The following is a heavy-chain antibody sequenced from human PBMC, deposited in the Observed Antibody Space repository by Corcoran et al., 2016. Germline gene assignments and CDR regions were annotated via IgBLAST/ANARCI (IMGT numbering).Heavy chain of an antibody. D-gene: IGHD3-22*01. J-gene: IGHJ4*02. V-gene: IGHV4-34*01. CDR2: INHSGST. CDR3: ARGGFYDSSGYYYPHYFDY. Sequence: QVQLQQWGAGLLKPSETLSLTCAVYGGSFSGYYWSWIRQPPGKGLEWIGEINHSGSTNYNPSLKSRVTISVDTSKNQFSLKLSSVTAADTAVYYCARGGFYDSSGYYYPHYFDYWGQGTLVTVSS. CDR1: GGSFSGYY.